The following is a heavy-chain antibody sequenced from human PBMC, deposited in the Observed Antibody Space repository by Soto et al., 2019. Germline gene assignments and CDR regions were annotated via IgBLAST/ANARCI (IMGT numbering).Heavy chain of an antibody. V-gene: IGHV1-18*04. CDR2: ITPYNGNA. CDR1: GYTFTNFG. D-gene: IGHD1-26*01. J-gene: IGHJ4*02. Sequence: QVHLVQSGAVVENPGASVKVSCKASGYTFTNFGINWGRQAPGQGLEWMGWITPYNGNANYPQKHQDRLTITTATSTNTAYLELRSRISDDTAVYFCARARMFSGAHHDYWGQGTRVTVSS. CDR3: ARARMFSGAHHDY.